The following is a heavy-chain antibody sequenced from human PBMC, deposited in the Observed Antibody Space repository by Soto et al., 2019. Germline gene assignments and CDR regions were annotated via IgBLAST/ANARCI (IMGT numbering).Heavy chain of an antibody. CDR1: GFTFINYA. CDR3: ARDQVKGTITKL. J-gene: IGHJ4*02. V-gene: IGHV3-30-3*01. Sequence: GGSLRLSCAASGFTFINYAMHWVRQAPGKGLEWVAVISYDGSNKYYADSVKGRFTISRDNSKNTMYLQMNSLSAEDTAVYHCARDQVKGTITKLWGQGTLVTVSS. CDR2: ISYDGSNK. D-gene: IGHD5-12*01.